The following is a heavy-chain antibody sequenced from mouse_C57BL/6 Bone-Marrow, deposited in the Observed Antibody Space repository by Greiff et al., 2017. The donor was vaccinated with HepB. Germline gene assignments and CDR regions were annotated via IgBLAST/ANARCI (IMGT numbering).Heavy chain of an antibody. J-gene: IGHJ4*01. Sequence: VQLVESGPELVRPGASVKISCKAPGYTFTSHCMQWVRQRPGQGLEWIGEIFPGSGSTYYNEKFKGKATLTVVTSSSTAYMQLSSLTSEESAVYFCEGLYDYDNYAMDYWGQGTSVTVSS. CDR2: IFPGSGST. V-gene: IGHV1-56*01. CDR1: GYTFTSHC. D-gene: IGHD2-4*01. CDR3: EGLYDYDNYAMDY.